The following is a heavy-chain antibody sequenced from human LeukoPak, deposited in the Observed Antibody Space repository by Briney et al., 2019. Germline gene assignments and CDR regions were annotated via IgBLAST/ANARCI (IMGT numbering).Heavy chain of an antibody. J-gene: IGHJ5*02. CDR2: IIHSGST. CDR1: RGSFTVYY. Sequence: PSESLSLTCVVYRGSFTVYYWSWIRPPPERGLEWVGEIIHSGSTNYNPSLKSRVTLSVDTSKNQFSLTLSSVTTADTAVYYCARGVVPAAMSGFFFWFVPWGQGTLVTVSS. D-gene: IGHD2-2*01. V-gene: IGHV4-34*01. CDR3: ARGVVPAAMSGFFFWFVP.